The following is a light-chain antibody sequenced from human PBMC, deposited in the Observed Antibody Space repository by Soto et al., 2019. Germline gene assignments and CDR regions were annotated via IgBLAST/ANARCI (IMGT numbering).Light chain of an antibody. V-gene: IGLV2-11*01. Sequence: QSVLTQPRSVSGSPGQSVTISCTGTSSDVGGYNYVSWYQHHPGKAPKLMIYEVSNRPSGVSDRFSGSKSGNTASLTISGLQTADEADYYCASYTSSSTVVFGGGTQLTVL. CDR2: EVS. CDR1: SSDVGGYNY. CDR3: ASYTSSSTVV. J-gene: IGLJ2*01.